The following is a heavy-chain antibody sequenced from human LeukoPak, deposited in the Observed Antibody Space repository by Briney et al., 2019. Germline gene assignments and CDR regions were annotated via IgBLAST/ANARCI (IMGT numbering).Heavy chain of an antibody. V-gene: IGHV3-23*01. J-gene: IGHJ5*02. D-gene: IGHD6-19*01. CDR3: AKEIRTVPGFYGWFDP. CDR1: GFTFSSYA. CDR2: ISGSGDNT. Sequence: GGSLRLSCAASGFTFSSYAMTWVRQAPGKGLELVSAISGSGDNTYYAESVKGRFTISRDNSKNTLYLQMNSLRADDTAEYYCAKEIRTVPGFYGWFDPWGQGTLVTVSS.